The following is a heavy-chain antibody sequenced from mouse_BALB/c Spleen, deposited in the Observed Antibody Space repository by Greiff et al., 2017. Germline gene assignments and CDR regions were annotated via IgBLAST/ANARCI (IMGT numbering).Heavy chain of an antibody. CDR2: IWSGGST. CDR1: GFSLTSYG. D-gene: IGHD2-4*01. CDR3: AKHRDYQAWFAY. V-gene: IGHV2-4-1*01. J-gene: IGHJ3*01. Sequence: QVQLQQSGPGLVQPSQSLSITCTVSGFSLTSYGVHWVRQSPGKGLEWLGVIWSGGSTDYNSALKSRLSISKDNSKSQVFLKMNSLQTDDTAMYYCAKHRDYQAWFAYWGQGTLVTVSA.